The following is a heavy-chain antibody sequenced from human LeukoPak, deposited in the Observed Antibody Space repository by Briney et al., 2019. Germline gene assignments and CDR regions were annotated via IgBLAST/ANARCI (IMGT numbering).Heavy chain of an antibody. CDR1: GYSIMITFY. D-gene: IGHD4-23*01. J-gene: IGHJ4*02. CDR2: FYHSGST. CDR3: ARVSDDEHGGNSGAIYFES. Sequence: SETLSLTCTVSGYSIMITFYWGWIRHSPGKGLEWIGNFYHSGSTYSNPSLRSRVTISVDTSKNQFSLKLSSVTAADTAVYYCARVSDDEHGGNSGAIYFESWGQGTVVTVSS. V-gene: IGHV4-38-2*02.